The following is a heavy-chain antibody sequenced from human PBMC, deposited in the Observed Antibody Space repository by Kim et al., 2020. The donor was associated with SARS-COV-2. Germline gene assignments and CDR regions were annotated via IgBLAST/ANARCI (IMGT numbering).Heavy chain of an antibody. CDR3: ARGWVSPFDP. CDR1: GYSISSGYY. J-gene: IGHJ5*02. CDR2: IYHSGST. D-gene: IGHD6-13*01. Sequence: SETLSLTCTVSGYSISSGYYWGWIRQPPGKGLEWIGSIYHSGSTYYTPSLKSRVTISVDTSKNQFSLKLSSVTAADTAVYYCARGWVSPFDPWGQGTLVT. V-gene: IGHV4-38-2*02.